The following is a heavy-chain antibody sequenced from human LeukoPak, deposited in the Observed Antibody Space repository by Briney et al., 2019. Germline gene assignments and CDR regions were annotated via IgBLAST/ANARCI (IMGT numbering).Heavy chain of an antibody. CDR1: GFTFSSYS. Sequence: GGSLRLSCAASGFTFSSYSMNWVRQAPGKGLEWVSFIRSSSSYIYYADSGKGRFTISRENAKHSLYLKMNSLGAEDTAVYSCARPGIAVAGEFFDYWGQGTLVTVSS. V-gene: IGHV3-21*01. D-gene: IGHD6-19*01. J-gene: IGHJ4*02. CDR2: IRSSSSYI. CDR3: ARPGIAVAGEFFDY.